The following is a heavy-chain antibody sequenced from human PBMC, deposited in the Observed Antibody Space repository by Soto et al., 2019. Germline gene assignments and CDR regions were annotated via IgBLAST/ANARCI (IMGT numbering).Heavy chain of an antibody. CDR2: ISSSSSTI. V-gene: IGHV3-48*01. CDR1: GFTFSSYS. J-gene: IGHJ6*03. CDR3: ARAGIAVAGTYYYYYYYMDV. Sequence: GGPLRLSCAASGFTFSSYSMNWVRQAPGKGLEWVSYISSSSSTIYYADSVKGRFTISRDNAKNSLYLQMNSLRAEDTAVYYCARAGIAVAGTYYYYYYYMDVWGKGTTVTVSS. D-gene: IGHD6-19*01.